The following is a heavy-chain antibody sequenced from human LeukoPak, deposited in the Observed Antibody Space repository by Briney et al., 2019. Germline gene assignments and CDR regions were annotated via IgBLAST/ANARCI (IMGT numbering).Heavy chain of an antibody. CDR1: GGTFSSYA. J-gene: IGHJ4*02. Sequence: SVKVSCKASGGTFSSYAISWVRQAPGQGLEWMGGIIPIFGTANYAQKFQGRVTITADESTSTAYMELSSLRSEDTAVYYCARDPGGGLFYDSSGYEPIWGQGTLVTVSS. CDR3: ARDPGGGLFYDSSGYEPI. D-gene: IGHD3-22*01. CDR2: IIPIFGTA. V-gene: IGHV1-69*13.